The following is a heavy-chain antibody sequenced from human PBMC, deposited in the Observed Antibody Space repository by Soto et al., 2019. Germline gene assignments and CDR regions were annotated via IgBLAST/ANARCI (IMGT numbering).Heavy chain of an antibody. J-gene: IGHJ6*02. CDR2: IYSGGST. D-gene: IGHD3-22*01. CDR3: ARDFFGYYYSSASDV. CDR1: GFTVSSNY. Sequence: LRRSCAASGFTVSSNYMSWVRQAPGKGLEWVSVIYSGGSTYYADSVKGRFTISRDNSKNTLYLQMNSLRAEDTAVYYCARDFFGYYYSSASDVLGQGTTVTVSS. V-gene: IGHV3-53*01.